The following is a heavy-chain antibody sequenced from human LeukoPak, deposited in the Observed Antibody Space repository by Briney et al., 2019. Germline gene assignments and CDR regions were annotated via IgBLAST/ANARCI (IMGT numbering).Heavy chain of an antibody. V-gene: IGHV4-39*07. J-gene: IGHJ4*02. CDR2: IYYSGST. CDR3: ARGPGVAVDY. CDR1: GGSISSSSYY. Sequence: SETLSLTCTVSGGSISSSSYYWGWIRQPPGKGLEWIGSIYYSGSTYYNPSLKSRVTISVDTSKNQFSLKLSSVTAADTAVYYCARGPGVAVDYWGQGTLVTVSS. D-gene: IGHD2-15*01.